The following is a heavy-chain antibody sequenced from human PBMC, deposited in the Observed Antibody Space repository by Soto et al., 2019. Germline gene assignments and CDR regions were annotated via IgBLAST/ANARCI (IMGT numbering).Heavy chain of an antibody. Sequence: PGGSLRLSCAASGFTFSSYGMHWIRQAPGKGLEWVAVIWYDGSNKYYADSVKGRFTISRDNSKNTLYLQMNSLRAEDTAVYYCARSIWRAPVERGYYNGLSWFDPWGQGTLVTVSS. V-gene: IGHV3-33*01. D-gene: IGHD3-22*01. J-gene: IGHJ5*02. CDR2: IWYDGSNK. CDR1: GFTFSSYG. CDR3: ARSIWRAPVERGYYNGLSWFDP.